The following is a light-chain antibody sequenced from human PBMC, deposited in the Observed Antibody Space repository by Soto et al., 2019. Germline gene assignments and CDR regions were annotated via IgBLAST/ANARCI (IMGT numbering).Light chain of an antibody. J-gene: IGKJ5*01. CDR2: WAS. V-gene: IGKV4-1*01. CDR3: QQYHSTPIT. CDR1: QSVLYSSNNKNY. Sequence: DIVMTQSPDSLAVSLGERATINCKSSQSVLYSSNNKNYLTWYQQKPGQPPKLLIYWASTRESGVPDRFSGSGSGTDFTLTISSLQAADEAVYYCQQYHSTPITFGQGTRLEIK.